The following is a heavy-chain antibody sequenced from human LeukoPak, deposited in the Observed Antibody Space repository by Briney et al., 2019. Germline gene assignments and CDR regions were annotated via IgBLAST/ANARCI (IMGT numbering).Heavy chain of an antibody. J-gene: IGHJ4*02. CDR2: INPNSGGT. CDR1: GYTFSGYY. Sequence: GASVKVSCKASGYTFSGYYMYWVRQAPGQGLEWMGGINPNSGGTNYAQKFQGRVTMTRDTSTTTGYMELSRLRSDDTAVYYCARIPRGRYEAYWGQGTLVTVSS. CDR3: ARIPRGRYEAY. V-gene: IGHV1-2*02. D-gene: IGHD1-26*01.